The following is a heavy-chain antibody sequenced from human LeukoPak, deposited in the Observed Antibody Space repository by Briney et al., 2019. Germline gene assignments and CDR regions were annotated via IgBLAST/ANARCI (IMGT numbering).Heavy chain of an antibody. V-gene: IGHV6-1*01. CDR1: GDSVSSNSAA. CDR3: ARDREESGGDFGWFDP. J-gene: IGHJ5*02. D-gene: IGHD3-10*01. Sequence: SQTLSLTCAISGDSVSSNSAAWNWIRQSPSRGLEWLTMTYYRSMWYNDYALSLKSRITINPDTSKNQFSLQLKSVTPEDTDVYYCARDREESGGDFGWFDPWGQGTLVTVS. CDR2: TYYRSMWYN.